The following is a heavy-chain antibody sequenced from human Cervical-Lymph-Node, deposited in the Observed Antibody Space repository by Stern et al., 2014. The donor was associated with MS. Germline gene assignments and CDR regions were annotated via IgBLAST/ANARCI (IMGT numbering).Heavy chain of an antibody. CDR2: IYPGDSET. D-gene: IGHD1-26*01. CDR3: ARQGGSYLPYFYYGMDV. J-gene: IGHJ6*02. Sequence: VQLMQSGAEVKKPGESLKISCKGSGYSFTSFWIGWVRQMPGKGLEWMGIIYPGDSETSYSPSFQGQVTISADKSISTAYLQWSSLKASDTAMYYCARQGGSYLPYFYYGMDVWGQGTTVTVSS. V-gene: IGHV5-51*01. CDR1: GYSFTSFW.